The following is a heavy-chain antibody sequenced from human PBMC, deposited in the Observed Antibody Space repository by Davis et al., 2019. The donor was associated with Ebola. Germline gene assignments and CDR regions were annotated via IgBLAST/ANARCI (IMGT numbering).Heavy chain of an antibody. CDR3: ARHLSPGDYYYYGMDV. Sequence: GESLKISCKGSGYSFTSYWIGWVRQMPGKGLEWMGIIYPGDSDTRYSPSFQGQVTISADKSISTAYLQWSSLKASDTAMYYCARHLSPGDYYYYGMDVWGQGTTVTVSS. CDR2: IYPGDSDT. J-gene: IGHJ6*02. V-gene: IGHV5-51*01. D-gene: IGHD7-27*01. CDR1: GYSFTSYW.